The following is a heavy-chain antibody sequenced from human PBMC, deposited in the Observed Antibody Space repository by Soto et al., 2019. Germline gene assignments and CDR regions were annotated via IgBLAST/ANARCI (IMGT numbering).Heavy chain of an antibody. CDR3: ARDRIAGSKYYYGMDV. CDR1: GGTFSSYA. V-gene: IGHV1-69*01. J-gene: IGHJ6*02. Sequence: QVQLVQSGAEVKKPGSSVRVSYKASGGTFSSYAISWVRQAPGQGLEWMGGIIPIFGTENYAQKFQGRVTITADESTSTAYMELSSLRSEDTDVYYCARDRIAGSKYYYGMDVWGQGTTVTVSS. CDR2: IIPIFGTE. D-gene: IGHD6-13*01.